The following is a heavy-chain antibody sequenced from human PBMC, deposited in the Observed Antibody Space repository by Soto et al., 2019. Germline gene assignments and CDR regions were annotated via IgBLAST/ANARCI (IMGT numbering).Heavy chain of an antibody. Sequence: GGSLRLSCAASGLSISNYAMQWVRQAPGKGLEWVAVISYEGSSKDYADSVKGRFTISRDNSNNTVFLQMTGLRPADTALYYCVRMTSMMYFFDHWGQGAQVTVSS. CDR3: VRMTSMMYFFDH. CDR2: ISYEGSSK. J-gene: IGHJ4*02. CDR1: GLSISNYA. V-gene: IGHV3-30-3*01. D-gene: IGHD4-17*01.